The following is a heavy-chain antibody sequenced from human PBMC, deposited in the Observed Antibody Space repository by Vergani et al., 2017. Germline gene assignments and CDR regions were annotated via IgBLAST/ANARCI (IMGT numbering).Heavy chain of an antibody. D-gene: IGHD3-10*01. Sequence: EVQLVESGGGLVQPGGSLRLSCAASGFTFSSYGMNWVRLAPGKGLEWVSYISSSSSTIYYADSVKGRFTISRDNAKNSLYLQMNSLRAEDTAVYYCAKPRVWYGDYFDYWGQGTLVTVSS. CDR1: GFTFSSYG. V-gene: IGHV3-48*01. CDR3: AKPRVWYGDYFDY. J-gene: IGHJ4*02. CDR2: ISSSSSTI.